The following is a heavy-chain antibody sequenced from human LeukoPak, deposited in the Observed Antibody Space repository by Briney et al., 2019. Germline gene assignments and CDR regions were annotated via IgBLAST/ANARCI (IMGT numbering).Heavy chain of an antibody. D-gene: IGHD3-22*01. CDR1: GYTFTVYY. V-gene: IGHV1-2*02. Sequence: GASVKVSCKASGYTFTVYYLHWVRQAPGQGLEWMGWINPNSGGTHYARKFQGRVTMTRDTSISTAYMELSRLKSDDTAVYFCARSRDSRGYPDAFDIWGRGTMVTVSS. J-gene: IGHJ3*02. CDR3: ARSRDSRGYPDAFDI. CDR2: INPNSGGT.